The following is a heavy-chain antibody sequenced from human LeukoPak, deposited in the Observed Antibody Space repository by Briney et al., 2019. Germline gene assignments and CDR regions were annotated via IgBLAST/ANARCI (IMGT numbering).Heavy chain of an antibody. V-gene: IGHV3-15*01. CDR1: GFTFRNAW. CDR2: VKSNIDGATT. D-gene: IGHD2-21*02. Sequence: TGGSLRLSCAASGFTFRNAWMSWVRQAPGKGLEWLGRVKSNIDGATTDYAAPVRGRFTISRDDSKNTVYLQMNSLKTEDTAVYYRTACNGDCYMVYWGQGTLVTVSS. J-gene: IGHJ4*02. CDR3: TACNGDCYMVY.